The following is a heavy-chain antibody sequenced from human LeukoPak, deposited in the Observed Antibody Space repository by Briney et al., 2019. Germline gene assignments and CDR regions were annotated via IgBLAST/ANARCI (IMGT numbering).Heavy chain of an antibody. Sequence: SETLSLTCAVSGGSLRNYYWGWIRQTPGKGLEWIGEINHSGSINYNPSLKSRVTISLDTSKNHFSLKLTSMTASDTAIYYCARDSDSWNCFDSWGQGTLVTVSS. CDR1: GGSLRNYY. J-gene: IGHJ4*02. CDR3: ARDSDSWNCFDS. CDR2: INHSGSI. D-gene: IGHD3-22*01. V-gene: IGHV4-34*01.